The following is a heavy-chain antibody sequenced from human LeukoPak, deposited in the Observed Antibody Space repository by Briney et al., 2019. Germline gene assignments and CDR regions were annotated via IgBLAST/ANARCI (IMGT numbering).Heavy chain of an antibody. D-gene: IGHD3-10*01. V-gene: IGHV3-48*04. CDR3: ASSQLMVRGVFDY. Sequence: GGSLRLSCAASGFTFSPLGMNWVRQAPGRGLEWVSYISSGTSTTYYADSVKGRFTISRDNAKNSLYLQMNSLRAEDTAVYYCASSQLMVRGVFDYWGQGTLVTVSS. J-gene: IGHJ4*02. CDR1: GFTFSPLG. CDR2: ISSGTSTT.